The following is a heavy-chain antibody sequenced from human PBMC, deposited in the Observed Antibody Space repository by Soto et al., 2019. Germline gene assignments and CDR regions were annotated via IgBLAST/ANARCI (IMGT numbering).Heavy chain of an antibody. Sequence: SVTLSLTCAVYGGSFSGYYWSWIRQPPGKGLEWSGEINHSGSTNYNPSLKSRVTISVDTSKNQFSLKLSSVTAADTAVYYCARGRYGSGSYYSDYWGQGTLVTVS. V-gene: IGHV4-34*01. CDR2: INHSGST. J-gene: IGHJ4*02. CDR3: ARGRYGSGSYYSDY. CDR1: GGSFSGYY. D-gene: IGHD3-10*01.